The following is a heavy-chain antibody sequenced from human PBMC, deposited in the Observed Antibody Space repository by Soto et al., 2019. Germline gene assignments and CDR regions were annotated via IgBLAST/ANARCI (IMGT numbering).Heavy chain of an antibody. D-gene: IGHD6-13*01. CDR2: ISGSDDST. CDR1: GFTFSSYA. J-gene: IGHJ4*02. Sequence: GGSLRLSCAASGFTFSSYAVSWVRQAPGKGLEWVSVISGSDDSTYYADSVKGRFTISRDNSKNTLYLQMNSLRAEDTAVYYCAKDQGRSWYEIDYWGQGTLVTVSS. CDR3: AKDQGRSWYEIDY. V-gene: IGHV3-23*01.